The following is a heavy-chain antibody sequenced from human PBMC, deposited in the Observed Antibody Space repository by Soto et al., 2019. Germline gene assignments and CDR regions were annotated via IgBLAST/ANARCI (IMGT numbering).Heavy chain of an antibody. D-gene: IGHD2-2*01. V-gene: IGHV1-46*01. Sequence: QVQLLQSGAEVKKPGASVKVSCKASGYTFTNYYMHWVRQAPGQGLEWMGIIYPSGGSRRKAQKGQGIVTMTRDTTTSTVYMELSSLKSEDTAVYYCARDVAGPMDYWGRGALGTVSS. CDR2: IYPSGGSR. J-gene: IGHJ4*02. CDR3: ARDVAGPMDY. CDR1: GYTFTNYY.